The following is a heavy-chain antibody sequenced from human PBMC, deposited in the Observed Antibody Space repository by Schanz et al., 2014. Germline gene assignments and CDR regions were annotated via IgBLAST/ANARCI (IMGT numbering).Heavy chain of an antibody. CDR3: TTETIAMAGTFSI. J-gene: IGHJ4*02. V-gene: IGHV7-4-1*02. CDR1: GYIFSSYA. D-gene: IGHD6-19*01. CDR2: INPTTGNP. Sequence: QVQLVQSASELKTPGASVKVSCKASGYIFSSYAIHWVRQAPGQGLEWMGWINPTTGNPGYAQGFTGRFVFSLDTSVSTAYLQISSLKAEDTAAYYCTTETIAMAGTFSIWGQGTLVTVSS.